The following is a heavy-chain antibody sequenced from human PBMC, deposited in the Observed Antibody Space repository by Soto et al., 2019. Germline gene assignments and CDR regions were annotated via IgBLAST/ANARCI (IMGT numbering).Heavy chain of an antibody. V-gene: IGHV5-51*01. J-gene: IGHJ5*01. D-gene: IGHD5-12*01. CDR3: ARRFSDRWLQSWFDS. Sequence: PGESLKISCKGSGYRFTTFSIAWARQMPGKGLEWMGIIYPGDSETRYSPSFQGQVTISADKSINTVYLQWSSLKASDTAIYYCARRFSDRWLQSWFDSWGQGTLVTVSS. CDR2: IYPGDSET. CDR1: GYRFTTFS.